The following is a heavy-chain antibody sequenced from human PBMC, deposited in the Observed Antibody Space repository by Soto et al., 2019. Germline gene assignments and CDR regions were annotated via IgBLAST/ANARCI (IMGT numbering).Heavy chain of an antibody. J-gene: IGHJ6*02. CDR1: GFTFNNYG. D-gene: IGHD6-13*01. CDR2: IWNDGSGY. CDR3: ARRQNSPPPPVAAAARGGMDV. V-gene: IGHV3-33*01. Sequence: QAQLVESGGGVVQPGGSLRLSCAASGFTFNNYGMHWVRQAPGKGLEWVAVIWNDGSGYYYANSVKGRFTISRDNSKNKLYLQMSSLRAEDTAVDFCARRQNSPPPPVAAAARGGMDVWGQGTTVTVS.